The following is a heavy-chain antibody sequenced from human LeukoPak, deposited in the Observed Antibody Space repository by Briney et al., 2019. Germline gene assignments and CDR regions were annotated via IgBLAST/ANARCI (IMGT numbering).Heavy chain of an antibody. Sequence: GESLQISCKGSGYSFTRNWIGWVRQMPGKGLEWMGIIYPGDSDTRYSPSFQGQVTISADKSINTAYLQWSSLRAEDTAVYYCAKGAQYYGSGSHRRGHYFDSWGQGTLVTVSS. D-gene: IGHD3-10*01. V-gene: IGHV5-51*01. CDR2: IYPGDSDT. J-gene: IGHJ4*02. CDR3: AKGAQYYGSGSHRRGHYFDS. CDR1: GYSFTRNW.